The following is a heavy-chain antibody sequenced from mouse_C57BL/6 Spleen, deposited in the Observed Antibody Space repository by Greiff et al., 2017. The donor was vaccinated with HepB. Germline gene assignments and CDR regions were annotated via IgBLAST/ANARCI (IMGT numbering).Heavy chain of an antibody. CDR1: GFSLTSYG. Sequence: QVTLKESGPGLVAPSQSLSITCTVSGFSLTSYGVDWVRQSPGKGLEWLGVIWGVGSTNYNSALKSRLSISKDNSKSQVFLKMNSLQTDDTAMYYCARIYYYGKDYAMDYWGQGTSVTVSS. D-gene: IGHD1-1*01. CDR2: IWGVGST. V-gene: IGHV2-6*01. J-gene: IGHJ4*01. CDR3: ARIYYYGKDYAMDY.